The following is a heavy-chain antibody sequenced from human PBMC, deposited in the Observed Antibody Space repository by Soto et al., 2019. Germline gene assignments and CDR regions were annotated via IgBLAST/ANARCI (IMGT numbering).Heavy chain of an antibody. J-gene: IGHJ5*02. CDR3: ARVVRFCSSPSCRGRNWFDP. CDR1: GGSVSIGDYY. D-gene: IGHD2-2*01. CDR2: MFYTGTT. V-gene: IGHV4-30-4*01. Sequence: SETLSLTCSVSGGSVSIGDYYWSWIRPPPGKGLEWIGYMFYTGTTYYNPSLKSRITISMDTSKNQFSLRLTSVTAADTAEYNCARVVRFCSSPSCRGRNWFDPWGQGTRVTVS.